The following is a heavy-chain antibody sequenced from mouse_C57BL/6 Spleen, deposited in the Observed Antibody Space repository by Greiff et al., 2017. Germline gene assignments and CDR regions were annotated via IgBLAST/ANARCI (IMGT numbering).Heavy chain of an antibody. J-gene: IGHJ4*01. CDR1: GYTFTSYW. CDR3: AVGGYGYDGYYYAMDY. CDR2: IYPGSGST. V-gene: IGHV1-55*01. D-gene: IGHD2-2*01. Sequence: QVHVKQPGAELVKPGASVKMSCKASGYTFTSYWITWVKQRPGQGLEWIGDIYPGSGSTNYNEKFKSKATLTVDTSSSTAYMQLSSLTSEDSAVYYCAVGGYGYDGYYYAMDYWGQGTSVTVSS.